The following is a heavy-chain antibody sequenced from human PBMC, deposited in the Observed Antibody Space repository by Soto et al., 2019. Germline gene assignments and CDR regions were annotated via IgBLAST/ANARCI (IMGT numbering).Heavy chain of an antibody. Sequence: EVQLAESGGALVQPGRSLRLSCVASGFTFDDYAIHWVRQTPGKDLEWVSGLTWNGEVIGYADSVKGRFTISRDNAKNSLYLEMNSLRPEDTALYYCVKDSESSGYLTHLDYWGQGTLVTVSS. J-gene: IGHJ4*02. CDR3: VKDSESSGYLTHLDY. V-gene: IGHV3-9*01. CDR1: GFTFDDYA. CDR2: LTWNGEVI. D-gene: IGHD3-22*01.